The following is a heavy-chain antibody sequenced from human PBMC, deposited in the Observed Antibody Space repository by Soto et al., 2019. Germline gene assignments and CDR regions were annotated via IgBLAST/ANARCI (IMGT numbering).Heavy chain of an antibody. CDR3: ARRLYYDSSGFEGGGMDV. J-gene: IGHJ6*02. D-gene: IGHD3-22*01. Sequence: SETLSLTCTVSGGSISSSSYYWGWIRQPPGKGLEWIGSIYYSGSTYYNPSLKSRVTISVDTSKDQFSLKLSSVTAADTAVYYCARRLYYDSSGFEGGGMDVWGQGTTVTVSS. V-gene: IGHV4-39*01. CDR1: GGSISSSSYY. CDR2: IYYSGST.